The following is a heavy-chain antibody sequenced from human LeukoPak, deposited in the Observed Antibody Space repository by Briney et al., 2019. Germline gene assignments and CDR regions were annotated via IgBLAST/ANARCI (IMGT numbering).Heavy chain of an antibody. D-gene: IGHD2/OR15-2a*01. CDR1: GGSINNYY. V-gene: IGHV4-4*07. J-gene: IGHJ4*02. Sequence: SSETLSLTCSVSGGSINNYYWSLIRQPAGKGLEWIGRIFASGSTNYNPSLKSRVTMSVDTSKNQFSLKLSSVTAADTAVYYCATTVEYCSSITCNDLDYWGQGTLVTVSP. CDR2: IFASGST. CDR3: ATTVEYCSSITCNDLDY.